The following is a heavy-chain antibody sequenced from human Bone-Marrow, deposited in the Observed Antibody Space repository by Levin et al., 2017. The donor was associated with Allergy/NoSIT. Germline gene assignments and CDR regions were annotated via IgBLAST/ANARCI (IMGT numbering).Heavy chain of an antibody. D-gene: IGHD5-24*01. CDR1: GFTVSSNY. CDR3: ARDRERQDGLDY. V-gene: IGHV3-66*03. CDR2: IYSCGST. Sequence: PGESLKISCEASGFTVSSNYMSWVRQAPGKGLEWVSVIYSCGSTYYADSVKGRFTISRDNSKNTLYLQMNSLRAEDTAVYYCARDRERQDGLDYWGQGTLVTVSS. J-gene: IGHJ4*02.